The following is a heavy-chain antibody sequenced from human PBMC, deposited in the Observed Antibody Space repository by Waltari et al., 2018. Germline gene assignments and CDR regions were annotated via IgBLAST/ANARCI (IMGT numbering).Heavy chain of an antibody. J-gene: IGHJ5*02. V-gene: IGHV3-74*01. CDR3: VRARWDYLYFDT. D-gene: IGHD1-26*01. CDR2: INYDGTQT. CDR1: GLNFGSSW. Sequence: EVQLLESGGTIVQPGGSLKVACAASGLNFGSSWMHWVRQTPGKGLMWVSDINYDGTQTKYADSVRGRFTISRDNAKSTLYLQMTDLRAEDTAVYLCVRARWDYLYFDTWGQGTLVTVSS.